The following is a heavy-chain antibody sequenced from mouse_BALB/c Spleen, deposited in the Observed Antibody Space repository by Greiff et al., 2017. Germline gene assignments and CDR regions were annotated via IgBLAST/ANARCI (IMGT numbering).Heavy chain of an antibody. J-gene: IGHJ3*01. V-gene: IGHV5-9-4*01. Sequence: EVKVVESGGGLVKPGGSLKLSCAASGFTFSSYAMSWVRQSPEKRLEWVAEISSGGSYTYYPDTVTGRFTISRDNAKNTLYLEMSSLRSEDTAMYYCARRNGYPFAYWGQGTLVTVSA. D-gene: IGHD2-2*01. CDR1: GFTFSSYA. CDR3: ARRNGYPFAY. CDR2: ISSGGSYT.